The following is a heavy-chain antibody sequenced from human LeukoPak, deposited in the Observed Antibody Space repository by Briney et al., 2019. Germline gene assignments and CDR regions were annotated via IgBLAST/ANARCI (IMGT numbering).Heavy chain of an antibody. Sequence: GGLRLSRAPSGFIFSTHSMNSVRQAPGKRLEWVSSISISSSYIYYADSVKGRFTISRDKATNSLYLQMNSLRAEDTPVYYCAEGRTTKGGPSHYWGQGTLVRVSS. V-gene: IGHV3-21*01. CDR3: AEGRTTKGGPSHY. D-gene: IGHD1-14*01. J-gene: IGHJ4*02. CDR1: GFIFSTHS. CDR2: ISISSSYI.